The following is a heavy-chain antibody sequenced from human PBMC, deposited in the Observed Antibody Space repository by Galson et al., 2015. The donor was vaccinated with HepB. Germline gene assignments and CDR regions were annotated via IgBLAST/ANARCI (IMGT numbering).Heavy chain of an antibody. CDR1: GGSISNFY. D-gene: IGHD4-17*01. CDR2: IYNTGRT. V-gene: IGHV4-59*01. Sequence: LSLTCTVSGGSISNFYWTWIRQPPGKGLEWIGYIYNTGRTNYNPSLKSRVTISVDTSKNQFSLGLSSVTAADTAVYYCVRDGDRKYYYYGMDVWGQGTTVTVSS. J-gene: IGHJ6*02. CDR3: VRDGDRKYYYYGMDV.